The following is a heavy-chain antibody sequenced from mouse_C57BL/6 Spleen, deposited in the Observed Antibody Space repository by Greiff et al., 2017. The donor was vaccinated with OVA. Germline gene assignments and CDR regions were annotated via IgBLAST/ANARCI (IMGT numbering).Heavy chain of an antibody. V-gene: IGHV5-16*01. Sequence: DVKLVESEGGLVQPGSSMKLSCTASGFTFSDYYMAWVRQVPEKGLEWVANINYDGSSTYYLDYLKSRFIISRDNAKNILYLQMSSLNSDDTAKYYSARDNWDMDYWGKGTSVTVSS. CDR3: ARDNWDMDY. CDR2: INYDGSST. D-gene: IGHD4-1*01. CDR1: GFTFSDYY. J-gene: IGHJ4*01.